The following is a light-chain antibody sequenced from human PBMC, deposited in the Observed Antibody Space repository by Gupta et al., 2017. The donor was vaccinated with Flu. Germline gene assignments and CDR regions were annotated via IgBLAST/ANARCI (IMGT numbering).Light chain of an antibody. J-gene: IGKJ1*01. V-gene: IGKV3-11*01. CDR2: EAA. CDR1: QSVANY. Sequence: EIFLTQSPATLSMSPGDRVTLFCRASQSVANYLAWYRQKAGQAPRLVIYEAANRATGIPARFSGRGSGTDFTLTISSLEPEDFAVYYCQQRSKWPWTFGPGTKVDIK. CDR3: QQRSKWPWT.